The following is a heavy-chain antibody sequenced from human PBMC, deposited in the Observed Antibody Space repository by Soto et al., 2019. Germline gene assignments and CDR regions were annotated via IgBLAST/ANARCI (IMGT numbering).Heavy chain of an antibody. CDR3: ARLWSSNEGSS. D-gene: IGHD3-10*01. V-gene: IGHV4-34*01. Sequence: LSLTCAVHGGSFRGYYWSWIRQPPGKGLEWIGEINHSGGTNYNPSLKSRVSISVDASKDQFSLQPTSVTAADTAVYYCARLWSSNEGSSWGQGTLVTVSS. J-gene: IGHJ1*01. CDR1: GGSFRGYY. CDR2: INHSGGT.